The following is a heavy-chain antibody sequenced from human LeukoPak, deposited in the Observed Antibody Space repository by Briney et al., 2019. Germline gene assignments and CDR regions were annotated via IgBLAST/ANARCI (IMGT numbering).Heavy chain of an antibody. D-gene: IGHD4-17*01. V-gene: IGHV4-30-4*08. Sequence: ASETLSLTCTVSGVSMSSGAFYWSRIRQHPGKGLEWIGNIYYSGSTYYNPSLKSRVTISVDRSKNQFSLKLTSVTAADTAVYYCARAFPFDDYGDPDAFDIWGQGTMVTVSS. CDR1: GVSMSSGAFY. CDR3: ARAFPFDDYGDPDAFDI. CDR2: IYYSGST. J-gene: IGHJ3*02.